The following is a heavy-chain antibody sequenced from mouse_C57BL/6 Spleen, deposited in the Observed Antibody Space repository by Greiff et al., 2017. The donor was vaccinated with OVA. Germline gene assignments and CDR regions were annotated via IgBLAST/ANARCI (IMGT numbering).Heavy chain of an antibody. D-gene: IGHD1-1*01. J-gene: IGHJ4*01. V-gene: IGHV5-16*01. CDR3: ARGRYYGSSYGYAMDY. CDR2: INYDGSST. Sequence: EVKVVESEGGLVQPGSSMKLSCTASGFTFSDYYMAWVRQVPEKGLEWVANINYDGSSTYYLDSLKSRFIISRDNAKNILYLQMSSLKSEDTATYYCARGRYYGSSYGYAMDYWGQGTSVTVSS. CDR1: GFTFSDYY.